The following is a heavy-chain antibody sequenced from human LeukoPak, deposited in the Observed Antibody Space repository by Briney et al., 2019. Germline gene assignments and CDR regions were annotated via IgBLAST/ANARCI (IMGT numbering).Heavy chain of an antibody. Sequence: SETLSLTCTVSGGSISSSSYYWGWIRQPPGKGLEWIGSIYYSGSTYYNPSLKSRVTISVDTSKNQFSLKLSSVTAADTAVYYCARGGRLPLRYWGQGTLVTVSS. J-gene: IGHJ4*02. D-gene: IGHD4-11*01. V-gene: IGHV4-39*07. CDR1: GGSISSSSYY. CDR3: ARGGRLPLRY. CDR2: IYYSGST.